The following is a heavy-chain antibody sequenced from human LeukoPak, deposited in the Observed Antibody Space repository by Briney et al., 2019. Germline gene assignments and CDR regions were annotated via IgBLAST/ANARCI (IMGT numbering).Heavy chain of an antibody. D-gene: IGHD4-11*01. CDR2: INPSGGST. CDR3: AAGPTVTGYYYYYYMDV. V-gene: IGHV1-46*01. Sequence: GASVKVSCKASGYTFTSYYMHWVRQAPGQGLEWMGIINPSGGSTSYAQKFQGRVTITADESTSTAYMELSSLRSEDTAVYYCAAGPTVTGYYYYYYMDVWGKGTTVTISS. CDR1: GYTFTSYY. J-gene: IGHJ6*03.